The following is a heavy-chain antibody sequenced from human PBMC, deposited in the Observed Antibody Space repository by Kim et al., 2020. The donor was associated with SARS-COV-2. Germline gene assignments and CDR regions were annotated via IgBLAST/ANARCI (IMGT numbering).Heavy chain of an antibody. CDR1: GGSFSGYY. D-gene: IGHD3-10*01. CDR2: INHSGST. J-gene: IGHJ4*02. Sequence: SETLSLTCAVYGGSFSGYYWSWIRQPPGKGLEWIGEINHSGSTNYNPSLKSRVTISVDTSKNQFSLKLSSVTAADTAVYYCARGQGYRFGEFRYFDYWGQGTLVTVSS. CDR3: ARGQGYRFGEFRYFDY. V-gene: IGHV4-34*01.